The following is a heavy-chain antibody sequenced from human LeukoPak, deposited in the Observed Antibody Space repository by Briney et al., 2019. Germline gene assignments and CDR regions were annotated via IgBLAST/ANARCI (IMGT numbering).Heavy chain of an antibody. Sequence: SETLSLTCAVYGGSFSGYYWSWIRQPPGKGLEWIGEINHSGSTNYNPSLKSRVTISVDTSKNQFSLKLSSVTAADTAVYYCARDLNMDGDGAYYYYMDVWGKGTTVTVSS. D-gene: IGHD4-17*01. J-gene: IGHJ6*03. CDR3: ARDLNMDGDGAYYYYMDV. V-gene: IGHV4-34*01. CDR1: GGSFSGYY. CDR2: INHSGST.